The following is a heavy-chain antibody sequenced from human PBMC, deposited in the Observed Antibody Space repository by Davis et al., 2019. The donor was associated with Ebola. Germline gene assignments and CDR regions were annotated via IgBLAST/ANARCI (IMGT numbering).Heavy chain of an antibody. CDR1: GYTFTSYG. D-gene: IGHD2-2*01. CDR3: ARDVRSTPFLCWFDP. CDR2: ISAYNGNT. V-gene: IGHV1-18*01. J-gene: IGHJ5*02. Sequence: ASVKVSCKASGYTFTSYGISWVRQAPGQGLEWMGWISAYNGNTNYAQKLQGRVTMTTDTSTSTAYMELRSLRSDDTAVYYCARDVRSTPFLCWFDPWGQGTLVTVSS.